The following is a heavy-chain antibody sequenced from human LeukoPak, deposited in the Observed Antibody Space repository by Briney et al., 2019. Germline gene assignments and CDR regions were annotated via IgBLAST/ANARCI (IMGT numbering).Heavy chain of an antibody. CDR1: GFTFSSYA. V-gene: IGHV3-23*01. CDR3: AKDARMRVVVAGTDV. J-gene: IGHJ6*02. D-gene: IGHD6-19*01. CDR2: ISGSGGST. Sequence: PGGSLRLSCAASGFTFSSYAMSWVRQAPGKGLEWVSAISGSGGSTYYADSVKGRFTISRDNSKNQLDLQMNSLRAEDTAVYYCAKDARMRVVVAGTDVWGQGTTVTVSS.